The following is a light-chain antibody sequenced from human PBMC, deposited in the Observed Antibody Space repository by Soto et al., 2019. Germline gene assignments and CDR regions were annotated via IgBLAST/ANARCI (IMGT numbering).Light chain of an antibody. V-gene: IGLV2-14*01. J-gene: IGLJ1*01. CDR1: STDVGRYNY. Sequence: QSALTQPASVSGSPGQSITISCTGTSTDVGRYNYVSWYQQHPGKAPKLMVYDVSNRPSWVSNRFSGSKSGITASLTISGLQAEDEADYYCTSYTSHSTYVFXTGTKVTVL. CDR3: TSYTSHSTYV. CDR2: DVS.